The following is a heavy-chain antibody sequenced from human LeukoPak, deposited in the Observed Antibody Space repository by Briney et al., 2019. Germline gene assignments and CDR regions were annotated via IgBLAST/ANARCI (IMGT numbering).Heavy chain of an antibody. CDR2: IKQDGSEK. D-gene: IGHD4-17*01. CDR1: GFTFSSYW. Sequence: GGSPRLSCAASGFTFSSYWMSWVRQAPGKGLEWVAIIKQDGSEKYYVDSVKGRFTISRDNAKNSLYLQMNSLRAEDTAVYYCARDGAYGDYDYWGQGTLVTVSS. CDR3: ARDGAYGDYDY. J-gene: IGHJ4*02. V-gene: IGHV3-7*01.